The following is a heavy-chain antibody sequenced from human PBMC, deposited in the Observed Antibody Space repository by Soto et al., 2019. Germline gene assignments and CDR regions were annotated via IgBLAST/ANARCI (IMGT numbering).Heavy chain of an antibody. J-gene: IGHJ6*01. CDR1: GGSISSGGYS. CDR2: IYHSGST. V-gene: IGHV4-30-2*01. Sequence: PSETLSLTCAVSGGSISSGGYSWSWIRQPPGKGLEWIGYIYHSGSTYYNPSLKSRVTISVDRSKNQFSLKLSSVTAADTAVYYCARGQAAAGTDYYYGMDVWSQGTTVTVS. D-gene: IGHD6-13*01. CDR3: ARGQAAAGTDYYYGMDV.